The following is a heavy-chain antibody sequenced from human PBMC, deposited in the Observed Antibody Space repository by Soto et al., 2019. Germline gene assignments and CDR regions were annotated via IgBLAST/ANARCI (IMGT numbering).Heavy chain of an antibody. Sequence: QVQLQESGPGLVKPSQTLSLTCTVSGGSISSVDHCWSWIRQPPDKGPEWIGHIYSGGNTYINPSRTXRFTXLXHRSTNQCALPLNSVGAADTALDCCASGPAGDKGDGWGQGTMGAVSP. CDR1: GGSISSVDHC. CDR2: IYSGGNT. V-gene: IGHV4-30-4*01. D-gene: IGHD7-27*01. J-gene: IGHJ4*02. CDR3: ASGPAGDKGDG.